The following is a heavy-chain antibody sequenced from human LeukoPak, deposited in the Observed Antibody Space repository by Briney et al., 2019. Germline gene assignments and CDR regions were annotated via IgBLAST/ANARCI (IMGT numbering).Heavy chain of an antibody. CDR2: ISGSTGST. D-gene: IGHD2-15*01. J-gene: IGHJ4*02. Sequence: GGSLRLSCAASGFIFSTYAMSWVRQAPGKGLEWVSTISGSTGSTYYADSVKGRFTISRDNSKNTLYLQMNSLRAEDTAVYYCARHTSWGVAATTRGAFDYWGQGPLATVSS. CDR3: ARHTSWGVAATTRGAFDY. V-gene: IGHV3-23*01. CDR1: GFIFSTYA.